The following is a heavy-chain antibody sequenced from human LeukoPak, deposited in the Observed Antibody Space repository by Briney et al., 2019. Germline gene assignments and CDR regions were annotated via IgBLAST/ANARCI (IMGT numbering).Heavy chain of an antibody. CDR3: ATGLPGGP. J-gene: IGHJ5*02. V-gene: IGHV1-69-2*01. Sequence: ASVKVSCKASGYTFTDYYMHWVPQAPGKGLEWMGRVDPEDGETIYAEKFQGRVTITADTSTDTAYMELSSLRSEDTAVYYCATGLPGGPWGQGTLVTVSS. D-gene: IGHD3-10*01. CDR1: GYTFTDYY. CDR2: VDPEDGET.